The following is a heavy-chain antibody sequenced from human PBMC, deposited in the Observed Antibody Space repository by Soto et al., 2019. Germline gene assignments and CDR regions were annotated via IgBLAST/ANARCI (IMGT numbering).Heavy chain of an antibody. CDR2: IVPNVGTV. V-gene: IGHV1-69*06. Sequence: GASVKVSCKASGGTLSSFINYPINWVRQAPGQGLEWMGGIVPNVGTVNYAQKFQGRVTITADKSTGTAYMEVSSLRSGDTALYYCARRDTSGFLRYFDNWGQGTLVTVSS. CDR3: ARRDTSGFLRYFDN. D-gene: IGHD3-3*01. J-gene: IGHJ4*02. CDR1: GGTLSSFINYP.